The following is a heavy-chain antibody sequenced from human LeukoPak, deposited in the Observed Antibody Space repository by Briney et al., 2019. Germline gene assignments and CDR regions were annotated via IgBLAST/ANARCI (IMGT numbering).Heavy chain of an antibody. CDR2: MPYDGSRN. J-gene: IGHJ4*02. CDR1: GFTFSDYA. CDR3: VRDVGGDSDH. Sequence: PGNSLRLSCAASGFTFSDYAMHWVRQAPGKGLEWVAFMPYDGSRNKYADSVKGRFTLSRDNSKNTLDLEMTSLRPEDSAVYYCVRDVGGDSDHWGQGTLVAVSS. V-gene: IGHV3-30*04. D-gene: IGHD4-17*01.